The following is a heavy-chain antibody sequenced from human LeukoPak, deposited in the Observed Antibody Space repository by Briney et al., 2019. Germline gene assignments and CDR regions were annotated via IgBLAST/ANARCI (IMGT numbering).Heavy chain of an antibody. CDR2: ISAYNGNT. D-gene: IGHD3-22*01. J-gene: IGHJ4*02. V-gene: IGHV1-18*01. CDR3: ARVDPYDSSACYFDY. Sequence: ASVKVSCKASGYIFTSYGISWVRQAPGQGLEWMGWISAYNGNTNYAQKLQGRVTMTTDTSTSTAYMELRSLRSDDTAVYYCARVDPYDSSACYFDYWGQGTLVTVSS. CDR1: GYIFTSYG.